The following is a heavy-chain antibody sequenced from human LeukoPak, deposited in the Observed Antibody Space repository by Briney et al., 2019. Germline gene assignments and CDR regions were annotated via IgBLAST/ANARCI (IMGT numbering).Heavy chain of an antibody. CDR1: NYTFSDYD. Sequence: ASVKVSCKASNYTFSDYDVTWVRQAPGQGLEWMGWISAYNGNTNYAQKLQGRVTMTTDTSTSTAYMELRSLRSDDTAVYYCAREGYYDSSGYSPWGQGTLVTVSS. CDR3: AREGYYDSSGYSP. J-gene: IGHJ5*02. V-gene: IGHV1-18*01. D-gene: IGHD3-22*01. CDR2: ISAYNGNT.